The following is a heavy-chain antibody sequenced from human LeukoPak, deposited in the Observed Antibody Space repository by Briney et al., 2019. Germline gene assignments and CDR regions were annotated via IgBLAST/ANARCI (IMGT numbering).Heavy chain of an antibody. CDR3: VRDPATYSYDSSVIWDAFDI. J-gene: IGHJ3*02. CDR1: GYSISSGYY. V-gene: IGHV4-38-2*02. CDR2: IYHSGST. D-gene: IGHD3-22*01. Sequence: PSETLSLTCTVSGYSISSGYYWGWIRQPPGKELEWLGSIYHSGSTSYNPSLKSRVTISVDTSKNQFSVKLSSVTAADTAVYYCVRDPATYSYDSSVIWDAFDIWARGTMVTVSS.